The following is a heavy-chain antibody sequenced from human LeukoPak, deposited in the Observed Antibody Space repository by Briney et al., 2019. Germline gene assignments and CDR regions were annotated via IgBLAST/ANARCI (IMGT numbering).Heavy chain of an antibody. CDR2: IKSKIDGGTI. J-gene: IGHJ4*02. CDR3: STRRQDGC. D-gene: IGHD6-25*01. V-gene: IGHV3-15*01. CDR1: GFTLSDAW. Sequence: GGSLRLSCVGPGFTLSDAWMTWVRQAPGKGLEWVGRIKSKIDGGTIDYAAPVKGRFTISRDDSRNTLYLQMNSLKIEDTAVYYCSTRRQDGCWGQGTLVTVS.